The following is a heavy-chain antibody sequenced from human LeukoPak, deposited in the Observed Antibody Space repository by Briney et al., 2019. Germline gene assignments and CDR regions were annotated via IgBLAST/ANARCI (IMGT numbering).Heavy chain of an antibody. CDR1: GFTFSSYG. D-gene: IGHD6-13*01. J-gene: IGHJ5*02. Sequence: GRSLRLFCAASGFTFSSYGMHWVRQAPGKGLEWVAVISYDGSNKYYADSVKGRFTISRDNSKNTLYLQMNSLRAEDTAVYYCAKGGELVLGYNWFDPWGQGTLVTVSS. CDR2: ISYDGSNK. V-gene: IGHV3-30*18. CDR3: AKGGELVLGYNWFDP.